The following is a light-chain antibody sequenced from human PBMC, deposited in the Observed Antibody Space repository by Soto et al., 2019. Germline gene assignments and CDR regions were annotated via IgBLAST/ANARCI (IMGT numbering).Light chain of an antibody. CDR3: SSYTRTKTLL. J-gene: IGLJ2*01. V-gene: IGLV2-14*01. CDR2: EVT. CDR1: SSDVGGYNY. Sequence: QSALTQPASVSGSPGQSITISCTGTSSDVGGYNYVSWYQQHSGKAPKLMIYEVTNRPSRVSNRFSGSKSGNTASLTISGLQAEDEAEYYCSSYTRTKTLLFGGGTKLTVL.